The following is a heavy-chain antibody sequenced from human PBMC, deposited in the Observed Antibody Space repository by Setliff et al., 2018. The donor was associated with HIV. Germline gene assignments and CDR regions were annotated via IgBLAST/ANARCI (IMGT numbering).Heavy chain of an antibody. CDR1: GFTFSSNW. J-gene: IGHJ4*02. CDR3: ALLWPLDY. D-gene: IGHD3-10*01. Sequence: AGGSLRLSCAASGFTFSSNWMSWVRQAPGKGLEWVANINQDGSDKYYVDSVKGRFTISRDSAKNSLYLQMNSLRAEDTAMYYCALLWPLDYWGQGALVTVSS. CDR2: INQDGSDK. V-gene: IGHV3-7*03.